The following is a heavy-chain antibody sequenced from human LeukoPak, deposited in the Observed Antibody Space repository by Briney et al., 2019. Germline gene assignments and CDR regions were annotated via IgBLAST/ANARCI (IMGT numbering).Heavy chain of an antibody. CDR1: GGSISSDNYY. D-gene: IGHD3-9*01. CDR3: ARDECSLTGFYKSSCSDS. Sequence: PSETLSLTCTVSGGSISSDNYYWGWIRQPPGKGLEFIGSIYYSGSTYYNPSLKSRVTISVDTSKNQFSLKLSSVTADDTAVYYCARDECSLTGFYKSSCSDSWGQGTLVTVSS. CDR2: IYYSGST. J-gene: IGHJ4*02. V-gene: IGHV4-39*07.